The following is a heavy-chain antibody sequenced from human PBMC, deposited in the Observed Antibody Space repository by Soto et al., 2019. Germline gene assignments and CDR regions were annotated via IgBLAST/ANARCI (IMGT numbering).Heavy chain of an antibody. CDR1: GYSFTSYW. V-gene: IGHV5-51*01. J-gene: IGHJ4*02. D-gene: IGHD2-15*01. CDR3: ARQNCSGGTCYPAAIDY. Sequence: GESLKISCKGSGYSFTSYWIGWVRQVPGKGLEFMGLIYPGDSDTRYSPAFQGQVTISGDKSISTAYLQWSSLKASDTAIYYCARQNCSGGTCYPAAIDYWGQGTPVTVSS. CDR2: IYPGDSDT.